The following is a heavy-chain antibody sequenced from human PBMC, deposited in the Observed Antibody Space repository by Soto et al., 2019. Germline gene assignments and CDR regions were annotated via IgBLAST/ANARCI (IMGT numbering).Heavy chain of an antibody. CDR3: AKDRYSTNLYYFDY. Sequence: EVQLVESGGGLVQPGRSLRLSCAASGFTFVDYAMHWVRQAPGKGLEWVSGISWNGGSIGYADSVKGRFTISRDNANTSLYLQMNCLRAEDTALYYCAKDRYSTNLYYFDYFGQGTLVIVSS. D-gene: IGHD6-13*01. CDR2: ISWNGGSI. CDR1: GFTFVDYA. V-gene: IGHV3-9*01. J-gene: IGHJ4*02.